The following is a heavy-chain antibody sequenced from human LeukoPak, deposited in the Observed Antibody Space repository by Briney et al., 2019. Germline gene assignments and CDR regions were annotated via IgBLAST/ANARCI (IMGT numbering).Heavy chain of an antibody. CDR1: GGSISSYY. CDR3: ARGGWYPESFQH. Sequence: PSETLSLTCTVSGGSISSYYWNWIRQPPGKGLVWIGYLYYSGDTNYHPSLKSRVTISVDTSKNQFSLKLSSVTAADTAVYYCARGGWYPESFQHWGQGALVTVSS. D-gene: IGHD6-19*01. V-gene: IGHV4-59*01. J-gene: IGHJ1*01. CDR2: LYYSGDT.